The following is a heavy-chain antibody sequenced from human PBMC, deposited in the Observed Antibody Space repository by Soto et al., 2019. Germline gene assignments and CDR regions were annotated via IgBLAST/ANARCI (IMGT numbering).Heavy chain of an antibody. CDR3: AKVERHIVVVTAIYYYGMDV. D-gene: IGHD2-21*02. CDR1: GFTFSSYG. Sequence: PGGSLRLSCAASGFTFSSYGMHWVRQAPGKGLEWVAVISYDGSNKYYADSVKGRFTISRDNSKNTLYLKMNSLRAEDTAVYYCAKVERHIVVVTAIYYYGMDVWGQGTTVTVSS. CDR2: ISYDGSNK. J-gene: IGHJ6*02. V-gene: IGHV3-30*18.